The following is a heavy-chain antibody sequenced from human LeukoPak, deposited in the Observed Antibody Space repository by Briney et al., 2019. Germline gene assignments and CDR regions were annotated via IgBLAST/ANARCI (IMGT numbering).Heavy chain of an antibody. Sequence: TGGSLRLSCAASGISFRSYGMHWVRQAPGKGLEWVTFIWYDASNKYCAESVKGRFTISRDNSRNTVFLQMNSLRAEDTAIYYCATDISTHYFGSWGQGTLVTVSS. CDR3: ATDISTHYFGS. CDR1: GISFRSYG. V-gene: IGHV3-30*02. J-gene: IGHJ4*02. CDR2: IWYDASNK. D-gene: IGHD3-9*01.